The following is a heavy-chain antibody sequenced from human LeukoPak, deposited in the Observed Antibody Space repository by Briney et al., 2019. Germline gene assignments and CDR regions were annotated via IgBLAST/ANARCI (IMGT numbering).Heavy chain of an antibody. V-gene: IGHV4-34*01. J-gene: IGHJ4*02. D-gene: IGHD3-3*01. Sequence: PSETLSLTCAVYGGSFSGYYWSWIRQPPGKGLEWIGEINHSGSTNYNPSLKSRVTISVDTSKNQFSLKLSSVTAADTAVYYCARQFGDIWSGYYIPLHYDYWGQGTLVTVSS. CDR3: ARQFGDIWSGYYIPLHYDY. CDR1: GGSFSGYY. CDR2: INHSGST.